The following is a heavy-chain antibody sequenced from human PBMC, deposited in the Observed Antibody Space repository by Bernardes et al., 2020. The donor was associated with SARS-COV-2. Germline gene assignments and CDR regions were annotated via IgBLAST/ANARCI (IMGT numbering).Heavy chain of an antibody. J-gene: IGHJ2*01. CDR1: GFTFSSYW. CDR2: IKQDGSEK. D-gene: IGHD6-13*01. V-gene: IGHV3-7*01. CDR3: ARVSGSSWYFDL. Sequence: GGSLRLSCAASGFTFSSYWMRWVRQAPGKGLEWVANIKQDGSEKYYVDSVKGRFTISRDNAKNSLYLQMKSLRAEDTAVYYCARVSGSSWYFDLWGRGTLVTVSS.